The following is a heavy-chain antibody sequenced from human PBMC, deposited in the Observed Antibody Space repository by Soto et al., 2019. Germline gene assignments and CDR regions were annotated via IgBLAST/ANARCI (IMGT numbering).Heavy chain of an antibody. D-gene: IGHD6-13*01. V-gene: IGHV1-69*13. CDR2: IVPIYRTA. CDR3: VRDSGAKLSSS. Sequence: SVKVSCKASGGTFSSYRINWVRQAPGQGLEWVGGIVPIYRTADYAQKFQGRVTITADESARTSYMELCSLKSQDTAVYYCVRDSGAKLSSSWGQGTLVTVSS. J-gene: IGHJ4*02. CDR1: GGTFSSYR.